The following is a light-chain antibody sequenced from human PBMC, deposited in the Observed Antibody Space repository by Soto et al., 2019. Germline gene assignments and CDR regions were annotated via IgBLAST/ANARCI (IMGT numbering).Light chain of an antibody. CDR2: EVT. J-gene: IGLJ1*01. CDR1: TSEIGAYNY. Sequence: QSVLTQPPSASGSPGQSVTISCTGTTSEIGAYNYVSWYQQRPGKAPKLIIYEVTRRPSGVPDRIFGSKSYTTASLTVSGLQAEDEADYYCSSFAGTNSFVFGTGTKLTVL. V-gene: IGLV2-8*01. CDR3: SSFAGTNSFV.